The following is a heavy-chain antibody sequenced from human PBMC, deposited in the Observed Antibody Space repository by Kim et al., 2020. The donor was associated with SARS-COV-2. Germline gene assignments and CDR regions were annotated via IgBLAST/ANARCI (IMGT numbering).Heavy chain of an antibody. CDR3: ARGRDGYNWGPFDY. J-gene: IGHJ4*02. D-gene: IGHD5-12*01. Sequence: SQTLSLTCAVSGGSISSGGYSWSWIRQPPGKGLEWIGYIYYSGSTYYNPSLKSRVTISVDRSKNQFSLKLSSVTAADTAVYYCARGRDGYNWGPFDYWGQGTLVTVSS. V-gene: IGHV4-30-2*01. CDR1: GGSISSGGYS. CDR2: IYYSGST.